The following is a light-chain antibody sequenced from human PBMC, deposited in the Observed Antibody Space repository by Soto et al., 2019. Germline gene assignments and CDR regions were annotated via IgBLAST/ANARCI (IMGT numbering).Light chain of an antibody. CDR3: QQYNSCPLT. CDR2: GAS. Sequence: EFEMTQSPVTLSVSPGERATLSCRASQSVSSTLAWYQHKPGQAPRLLIYGASTRPTGIPARFIGSGSGTEFTLTISSLQSEDFATYYCQQYNSCPLTFGGGTKVDI. CDR1: QSVSST. J-gene: IGKJ4*01. V-gene: IGKV3-15*01.